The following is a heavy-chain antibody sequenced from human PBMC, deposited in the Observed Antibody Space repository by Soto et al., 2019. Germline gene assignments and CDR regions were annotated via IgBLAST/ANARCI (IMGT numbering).Heavy chain of an antibody. V-gene: IGHV3-64D*06. D-gene: IGHD2-21*02. CDR2: ISSNGGST. Sequence: SLRLSCSASGFTFSSYAMHWVRQAPGKGLEYVSAISSNGGSTYYADSVKGRFTISRDNSKNTLYLQMSSLRAEDTAVYYCVKAGIYCGGDCYGGYSDYWGQGTLVTVSS. J-gene: IGHJ4*02. CDR3: VKAGIYCGGDCYGGYSDY. CDR1: GFTFSSYA.